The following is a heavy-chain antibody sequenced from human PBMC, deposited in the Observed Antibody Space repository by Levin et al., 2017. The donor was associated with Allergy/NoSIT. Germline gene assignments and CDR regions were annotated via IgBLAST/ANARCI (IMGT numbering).Heavy chain of an antibody. CDR1: GFTFSNAW. D-gene: IGHD3-9*01. V-gene: IGHV3-15*01. CDR3: TTGLQYYDILTGYVSNFDY. J-gene: IGHJ4*02. Sequence: PGGSLRLSCAASGFTFSNAWMSWVRQAPGKGLEWVGRIKSKTDGGTTDYAAPVKGRFTISRDDSKNTLYLQMNSLKTEDTAVYYCTTGLQYYDILTGYVSNFDYWGQGTLVTVSS. CDR2: IKSKTDGGTT.